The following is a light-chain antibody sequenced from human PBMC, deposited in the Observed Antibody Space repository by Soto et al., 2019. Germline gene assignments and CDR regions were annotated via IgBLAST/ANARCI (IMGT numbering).Light chain of an antibody. CDR2: SAS. CDR3: QQYDNLPPKVT. J-gene: IGKJ4*01. V-gene: IGKV1-33*01. Sequence: DIQMTQSPSSLSASVGDRVTITCQASQDISNYLNWYQQKPGKAPKLLIYSASNLETGVPSRFSGSGSGTDFTFTISSLQPEDFATYYCQQYDNLPPKVTFGGGTKVDI. CDR1: QDISNY.